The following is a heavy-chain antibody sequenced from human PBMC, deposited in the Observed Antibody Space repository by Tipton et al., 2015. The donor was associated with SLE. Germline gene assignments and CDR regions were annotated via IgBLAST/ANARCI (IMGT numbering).Heavy chain of an antibody. CDR2: MYYSGST. J-gene: IGHJ2*01. CDR1: GGSVSSGSYY. D-gene: IGHD7-27*01. V-gene: IGHV4-61*01. CDR3: ARLTEEYWYFDL. Sequence: TLYLTCTVSGGSVSSGSYYWSWIRQPPGKGLEWIGYMYYSGSTNYNPSLKSRVTISVDTSKNQFSLKLSSVTAADTAVYYCARLTEEYWYFDLWGRGTLVTVSS.